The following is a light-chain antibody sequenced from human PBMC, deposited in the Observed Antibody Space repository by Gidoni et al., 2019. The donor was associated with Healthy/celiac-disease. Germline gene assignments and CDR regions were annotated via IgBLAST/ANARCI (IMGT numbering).Light chain of an antibody. CDR1: QSISSY. CDR3: QQSYSTPRVT. CDR2: AAS. Sequence: DIQMTQSPSSLSASVGDRVTITCRASQSISSYLNWYQQKPGKAPKLLIYAASSLQSWVPSRFSGSGSGTDFTLTSSSLQPEDFATYYCQQSYSTPRVTFXPXTKVDIK. V-gene: IGKV1-39*01. J-gene: IGKJ3*01.